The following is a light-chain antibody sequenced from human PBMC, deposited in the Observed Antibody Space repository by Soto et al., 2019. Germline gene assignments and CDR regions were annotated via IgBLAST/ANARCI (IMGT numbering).Light chain of an antibody. J-gene: IGKJ2*01. V-gene: IGKV3-20*01. CDR1: QSVSSSY. Sequence: EIVLTQSPGTLSLSPGERATLSCRASQSVSSSYLAWYQQKPGQAPRLLIYGASSRATGIPDRFSSSVSGTDCTLNISRLEPEDFAVYYCQQYGSSTGYTFGQGTKLESK. CDR2: GAS. CDR3: QQYGSSTGYT.